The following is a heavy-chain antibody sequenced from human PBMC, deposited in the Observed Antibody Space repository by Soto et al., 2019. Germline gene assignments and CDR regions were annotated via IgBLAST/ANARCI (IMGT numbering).Heavy chain of an antibody. Sequence: GESLKISCQVSGYTFTIYWIGWVRQMPGKGLEWMGIIYPSDSDTRYSPSFQGQVTTSADQSINTAYLQWDSLNASDTAIYYCARPPNTVADHFDLWGQGTPVTVSS. CDR1: GYTFTIYW. J-gene: IGHJ4*02. D-gene: IGHD4-17*01. CDR3: ARPPNTVADHFDL. CDR2: IYPSDSDT. V-gene: IGHV5-51*01.